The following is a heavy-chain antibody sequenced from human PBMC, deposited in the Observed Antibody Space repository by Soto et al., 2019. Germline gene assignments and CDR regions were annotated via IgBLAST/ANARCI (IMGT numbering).Heavy chain of an antibody. CDR3: AREGYCSSTSCSLDAFDI. CDR2: ISSSSSTI. J-gene: IGHJ3*02. V-gene: IGHV3-48*01. Sequence: EVQLVESGGGLVQPGGSLRLSCAASGFTFSSYSMNWVRQAPGKGLEWVSYISSSSSTIYYADSVKGRFTISRDNDKNSLYLQMNSLRAEDTAVYDCAREGYCSSTSCSLDAFDIWGQGTMVTVSS. D-gene: IGHD2-2*01. CDR1: GFTFSSYS.